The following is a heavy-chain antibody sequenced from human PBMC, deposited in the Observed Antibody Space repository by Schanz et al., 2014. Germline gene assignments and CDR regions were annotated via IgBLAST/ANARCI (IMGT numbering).Heavy chain of an antibody. V-gene: IGHV3-33*08. D-gene: IGHD1-20*01. CDR3: ANNWNLDY. J-gene: IGHJ4*02. Sequence: QVRLFESGGGLVQPGRSLRLSCAASGFTLSSYAMHWVRQAPGKGLEWVAFINSDGTKRFYADSVRGRFTISRDNSKNTLYLQMNSLRAEDTAVYYCANNWNLDYWGQGTLXTVSS. CDR1: GFTLSSYA. CDR2: INSDGTKR.